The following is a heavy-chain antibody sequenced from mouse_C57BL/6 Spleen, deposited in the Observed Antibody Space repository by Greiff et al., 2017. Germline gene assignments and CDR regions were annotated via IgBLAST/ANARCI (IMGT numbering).Heavy chain of an antibody. D-gene: IGHD3-2*02. CDR3: ARGGDSSGYGWFAY. Sequence: VQLQQSGAALAKPGASVKLSCKASGYTFTSYWMHWVKQRPGQGLEWIGYINPRRGYTKYNQKFKDKATLTADTSSRTAYMQLSSLTDEDAAVYYCARGGDSSGYGWFAYGGRGTLVTVSA. J-gene: IGHJ3*01. CDR1: GYTFTSYW. V-gene: IGHV1-7*01. CDR2: INPRRGYT.